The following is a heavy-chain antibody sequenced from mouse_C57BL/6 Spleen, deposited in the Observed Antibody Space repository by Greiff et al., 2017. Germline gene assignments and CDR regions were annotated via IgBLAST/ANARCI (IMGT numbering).Heavy chain of an antibody. J-gene: IGHJ1*03. Sequence: DVMLVESGGGLVKPGGSLKLSCAASGFTFSSSTMPWVRQTPEQRLEWVATISGGGGNTYYPDSVQGRFTISKDNAKNTLYLQMSSLRSEDTALYYCARSNWDVRNGYFDVWGTGTTVTVSS. V-gene: IGHV5-9*01. CDR3: ARSNWDVRNGYFDV. CDR1: GFTFSSST. D-gene: IGHD4-1*01. CDR2: ISGGGGNT.